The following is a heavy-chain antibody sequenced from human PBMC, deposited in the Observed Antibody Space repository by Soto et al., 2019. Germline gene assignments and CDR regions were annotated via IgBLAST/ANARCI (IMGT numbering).Heavy chain of an antibody. J-gene: IGHJ5*02. D-gene: IGHD3-22*01. Sequence: VKLCCKASGYTFTRYDMHWVRQAPGQGLEWMGIINPSGGSTSYAQKFQGRVTTTRDTSTSTVYMELRRLRSEDTTEYYYEIAFSAPSPYYPGPWGQGTLVTGSS. V-gene: IGHV1-46*01. CDR2: INPSGGST. CDR3: EIAFSAPSPYYPGP. CDR1: GYTFTRYD.